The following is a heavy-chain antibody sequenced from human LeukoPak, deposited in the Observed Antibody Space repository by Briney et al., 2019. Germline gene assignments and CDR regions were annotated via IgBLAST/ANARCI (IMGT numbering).Heavy chain of an antibody. CDR2: IYYSGST. D-gene: IGHD5-12*01. V-gene: IGHV4-59*12. CDR3: AREGYAYFDY. Sequence: SETLSLTCAVSGGSLTPYYWSWIRQPPGKRLEWIGYIYYSGSTNYNPSFASRVTMSIDTSTNQFSLKLSSVTAADTAVYYCAREGYAYFDYWGQGTLVTVSS. CDR1: GGSLTPYY. J-gene: IGHJ4*02.